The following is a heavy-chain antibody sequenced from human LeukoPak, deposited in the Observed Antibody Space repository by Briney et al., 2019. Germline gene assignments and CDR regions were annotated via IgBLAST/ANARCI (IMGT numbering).Heavy chain of an antibody. J-gene: IGHJ4*02. V-gene: IGHV1-18*04. CDR2: ISAYNGNT. D-gene: IGHD3-10*01. CDR3: ARDIRGVTMVRGVIITQLGY. Sequence: EASVKVSCKASGYTFTSYGISWVRQAPGQGLEWMGWISAYNGNTNYAQKLQGRVTMTTDTSTSTAYMELRSLRSDDTAVYYCARDIRGVTMVRGVIITQLGYWGQGTLVTVSS. CDR1: GYTFTSYG.